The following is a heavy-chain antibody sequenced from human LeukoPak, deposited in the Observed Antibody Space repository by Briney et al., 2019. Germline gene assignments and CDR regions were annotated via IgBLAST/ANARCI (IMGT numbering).Heavy chain of an antibody. CDR3: AGHGGGNAVSFFDY. CDR1: GGSVSSSSYY. J-gene: IGHJ4*02. Sequence: SETLSLTCTASGGSVSSSSYYWIWIRPPPGKELVWIGTIYYSGSTYYSSSRKSRVTISVDTSKNQFSLKLSSVTAADTAVYYCAGHGGGNAVSFFDYWGQGTLVTVSS. CDR2: IYYSGST. D-gene: IGHD4-23*01. V-gene: IGHV4-39*01.